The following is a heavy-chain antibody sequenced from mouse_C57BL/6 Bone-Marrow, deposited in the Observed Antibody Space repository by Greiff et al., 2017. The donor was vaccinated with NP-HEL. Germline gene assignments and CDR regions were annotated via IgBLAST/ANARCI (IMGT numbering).Heavy chain of an antibody. CDR2: ISSGSSTI. Sequence: EVQLVESGGGLVKPGGSLKLSCAASGFTFSDYGMHWVRQAPEQGLEWVAYISSGSSTIYYADTVKGRFTISRDNAKNTLFLQMTSLRSEDTAMYYCARGSSGYGWFAYWGQGTLVTVSA. V-gene: IGHV5-17*01. J-gene: IGHJ3*01. CDR3: ARGSSGYGWFAY. D-gene: IGHD3-2*02. CDR1: GFTFSDYG.